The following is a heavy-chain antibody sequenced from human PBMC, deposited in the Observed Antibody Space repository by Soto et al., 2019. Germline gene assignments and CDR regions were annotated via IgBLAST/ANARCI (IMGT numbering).Heavy chain of an antibody. Sequence: VKVSCKASGGTFSSYAISWVRQAPGQGLEWMGGTIPIFGTANYAQKFQGRVTITADKSTSTAYMELSSLRSEDTAVYYCARSSSSGSFYFDYWGQGTLVTVSS. CDR2: TIPIFGTA. J-gene: IGHJ4*02. D-gene: IGHD6-19*01. V-gene: IGHV1-69*06. CDR3: ARSSSSGSFYFDY. CDR1: GGTFSSYA.